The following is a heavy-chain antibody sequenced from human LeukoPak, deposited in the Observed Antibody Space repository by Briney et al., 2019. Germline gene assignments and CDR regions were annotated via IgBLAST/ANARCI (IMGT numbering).Heavy chain of an antibody. Sequence: PSETLSLTCTVSGGSISSYYWSWIRQPPGKGLEWIGYIYYSGSTNYNPSLKSRVTISVDTSKNQFSLKLSSVTAADTAVYYCANDLTRAVYSAYDFLPNLGNWGQGTLVTVSS. CDR2: IYYSGST. CDR3: ANDLTRAVYSAYDFLPNLGN. CDR1: GGSISSYY. J-gene: IGHJ4*02. V-gene: IGHV4-59*01. D-gene: IGHD5-12*01.